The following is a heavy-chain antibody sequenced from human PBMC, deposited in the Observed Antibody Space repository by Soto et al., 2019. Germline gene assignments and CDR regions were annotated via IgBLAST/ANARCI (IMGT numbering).Heavy chain of an antibody. V-gene: IGHV4-39*01. CDR3: ATLPAAMYFYGSDV. CDR2: ILHSGST. CDR1: GGSVSICTYY. Sequence: QLQLRESGPGLVKPSETLSLTCSVSGGSVSICTYYWAWVRQTPGKGLEWLGSILHSGSTYYNPSLKSRLTLSVDTSEDQFSLNLSSVTATDTGVYYCATLPAAMYFYGSDVWGPGTTVTVSS. D-gene: IGHD2-2*01. J-gene: IGHJ6*02.